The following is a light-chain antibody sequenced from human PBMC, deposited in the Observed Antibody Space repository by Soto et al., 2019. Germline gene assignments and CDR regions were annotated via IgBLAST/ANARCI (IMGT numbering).Light chain of an antibody. CDR2: GAS. CDR1: QSVGTY. Sequence: EIVLTQSPCTLSLSPPERAPLSCRVSQSVGTYLAWYQQKPGRAPRLLIYGASSRATGSPDRFSGSGSGTDVTLTIIRLEPQDFAVYYCQQYGSSPPWTFGQGTKVDI. V-gene: IGKV3-20*01. CDR3: QQYGSSPPWT. J-gene: IGKJ1*01.